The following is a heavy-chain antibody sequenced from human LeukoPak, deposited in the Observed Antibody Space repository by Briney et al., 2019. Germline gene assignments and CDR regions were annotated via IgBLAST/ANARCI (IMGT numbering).Heavy chain of an antibody. V-gene: IGHV1-46*01. CDR1: GYTFTSYY. CDR3: AGGGPYVDYRFDY. CDR2: INPSGGNT. Sequence: ASVKVSCKASGYTFTSYYLHWVRQAPGQGLEWMGIINPSGGNTKYAQKFQDKVTTTRDTSTNTVYMELNSLRFEDTAIYYCAGGGPYVDYRFDYWGQGTLVTVSS. D-gene: IGHD4-17*01. J-gene: IGHJ4*02.